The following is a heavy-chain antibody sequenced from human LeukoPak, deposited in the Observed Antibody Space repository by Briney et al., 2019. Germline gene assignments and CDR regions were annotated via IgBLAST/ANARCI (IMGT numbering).Heavy chain of an antibody. CDR2: IYHTGST. V-gene: IGHV4-4*02. Sequence: PSETLSLTCAVSGAAISSITWWSWVRQPPGKRLEWIGEIYHTGSTNYNPSLKSRVTMSVDKSKNQFSLNLSSVTAADTAVYYCAREGGPQSLRGTFDPWGQGALVTVSS. J-gene: IGHJ5*02. CDR3: AREGGPQSLRGTFDP. D-gene: IGHD1-1*01. CDR1: GAAISSITW.